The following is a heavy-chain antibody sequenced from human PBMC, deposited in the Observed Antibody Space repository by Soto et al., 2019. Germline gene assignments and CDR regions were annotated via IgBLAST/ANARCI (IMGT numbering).Heavy chain of an antibody. J-gene: IGHJ4*02. CDR1: GGIFSSYA. CDR2: IIPIFGTA. D-gene: IGHD3-22*01. CDR3: ARGGSGYVWFNEF. V-gene: IGHV1-69*01. Sequence: QEQLVQSGAEVKKPGSSVKVSCKASGGIFSSYAISWVRQAPGQGLEWMGGIIPIFGTAHYAQKCQGRVTITEDESTNAAYMDLSSLKSEDTAIYYCARGGSGYVWFNEFWGQGTLVTVSS.